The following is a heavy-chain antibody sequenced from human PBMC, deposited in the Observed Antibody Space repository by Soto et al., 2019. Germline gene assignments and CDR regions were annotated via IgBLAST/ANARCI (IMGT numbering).Heavy chain of an antibody. J-gene: IGHJ4*02. CDR1: GFTFSSYA. CDR3: AKDYGNFWDPLDY. CDR2: LSGSGDNT. Sequence: GGSLRLSCAASGFTFSSYAMSWVRQAPGKGLEWVSGLSGSGDNTYYADSVKGRFTISRDNSKNTLYLQMNSLRAEDTAVFYCAKDYGNFWDPLDYWGQGTLVTVSS. D-gene: IGHD4-17*01. V-gene: IGHV3-23*01.